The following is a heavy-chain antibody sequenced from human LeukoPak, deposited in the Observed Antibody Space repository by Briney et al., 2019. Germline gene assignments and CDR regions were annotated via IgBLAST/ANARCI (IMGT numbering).Heavy chain of an antibody. J-gene: IGHJ4*02. V-gene: IGHV1-46*03. Sequence: ASVKVSCKASGYTFTSLYMHWVRQAPGQGLEWMGIINPSGGSTDYAQKFQGRVTMTRDTSTSTVYLEVSSLRSEDTAVFYCARGIYNSMIDYWGQGTLVIVPS. CDR2: INPSGGST. CDR3: ARGIYNSMIDY. D-gene: IGHD5-12*01. CDR1: GYTFTSLY.